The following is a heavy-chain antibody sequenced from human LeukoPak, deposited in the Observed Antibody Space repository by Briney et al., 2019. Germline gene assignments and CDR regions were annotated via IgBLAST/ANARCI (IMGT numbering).Heavy chain of an antibody. CDR3: ARRYRTPFRMVRGANGGGWFDP. CDR2: IYYSGYT. Sequence: SETLSLTCAVSGGSISSNYWSWIRQPPGKGLEWIGYIYYSGYTNYNPSLKSRVTMSVDTSKNQFSLELSSVTAADTAVYYCARRYRTPFRMVRGANGGGWFDPWGQGTLVTVSP. CDR1: GGSISSNY. V-gene: IGHV4-59*12. J-gene: IGHJ5*02. D-gene: IGHD3-10*01.